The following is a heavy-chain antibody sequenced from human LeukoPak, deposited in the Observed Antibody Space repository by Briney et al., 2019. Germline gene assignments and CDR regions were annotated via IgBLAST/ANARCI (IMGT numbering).Heavy chain of an antibody. J-gene: IGHJ3*02. CDR3: ARACVGGSYYSAFDI. CDR2: INPNSGGT. D-gene: IGHD1-26*01. Sequence: GASVKLSCTASGYTFTGYYMHWGRQAPGQGLEWMGWINPNSGGTNYAQKFQGRVTMTRDTSISTAYMELSRLRSDDTAVYYCARACVGGSYYSAFDIWGQGTMVTVSS. CDR1: GYTFTGYY. V-gene: IGHV1-2*02.